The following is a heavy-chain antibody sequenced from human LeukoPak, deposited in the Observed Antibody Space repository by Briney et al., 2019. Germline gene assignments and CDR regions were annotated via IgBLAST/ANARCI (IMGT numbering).Heavy chain of an antibody. CDR1: VGTFSSYA. D-gene: IGHD3-22*01. J-gene: IGHJ4*02. CDR2: IIPIFGTA. V-gene: IGHV1-69*06. Sequence: SVKVTCKASVGTFSSYAISWVRQAPGQGLDWMGRIIPIFGTANYAQKFQGRVTITADKSTSTAYMELSSLRSEDTAVYYCARATGYYDSSGLVPFAYWRQGTLVTVSS. CDR3: ARATGYYDSSGLVPFAY.